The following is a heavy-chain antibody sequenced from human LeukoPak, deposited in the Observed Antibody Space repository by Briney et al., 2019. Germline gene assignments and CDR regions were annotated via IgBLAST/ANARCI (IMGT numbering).Heavy chain of an antibody. CDR1: GGSISSSSFY. CDR3: ARRPGGYDFWSGYYTENWFDP. V-gene: IGHV4-39*01. J-gene: IGHJ5*02. D-gene: IGHD3-3*01. Sequence: SEALSLTCTVSGGSISSSSFYWGWIRQPPGKGLVWIGSIYYSGSTYCNPSLKSRVTISVDTSKNQFSLKLSSVTAADTAVYYCARRPGGYDFWSGYYTENWFDPWGQGTLVTVSS. CDR2: IYYSGST.